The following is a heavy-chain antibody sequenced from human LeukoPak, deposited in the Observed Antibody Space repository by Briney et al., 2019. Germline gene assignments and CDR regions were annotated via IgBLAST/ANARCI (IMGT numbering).Heavy chain of an antibody. D-gene: IGHD1-26*01. Sequence: SETLSLTCAVSGGSISSGGYSWSWIRQPPGKGLEWIGYIYYSGSTYYNPSLKGRVTISVDTSKNQFSLKLSSVTAADTAVYYCARVQGGYFDLWGRGTLVTVSS. V-gene: IGHV4-30-4*07. J-gene: IGHJ2*01. CDR1: GGSISSGGYS. CDR3: ARVQGGYFDL. CDR2: IYYSGST.